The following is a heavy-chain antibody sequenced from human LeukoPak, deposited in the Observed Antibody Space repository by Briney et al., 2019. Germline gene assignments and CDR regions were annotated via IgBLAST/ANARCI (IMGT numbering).Heavy chain of an antibody. CDR3: ARAHRSMAYDILTNWFDA. J-gene: IGHJ5*02. Sequence: SQTLSLTCTVSGGSISSGGYYWSWIRQHPGKGLEWIGYIYYSGSTYYNPSLKSRVTISVDTSKNQLSLKLSSVTAADTAVYFCARAHRSMAYDILTNWFDAWGQGTLVTVSS. D-gene: IGHD3-9*01. V-gene: IGHV4-31*03. CDR2: IYYSGST. CDR1: GGSISSGGYY.